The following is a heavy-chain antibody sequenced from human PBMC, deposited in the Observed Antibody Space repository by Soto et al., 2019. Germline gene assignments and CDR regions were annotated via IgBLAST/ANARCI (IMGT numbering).Heavy chain of an antibody. CDR1: GGSFSSYS. CDR3: ARGNSYHYDSSGYKSPFHY. Sequence: QVQLVQSGAEVKKPGSSVKVSCKASGGSFSSYSISWVRQAPGQGLAWMGGFIPIFGPPNSAREFQGRVTITADESTTTAYMELSSLRSEDTAVYYCARGNSYHYDSSGYKSPFHYWGQGTLVTVSS. J-gene: IGHJ4*02. D-gene: IGHD3-22*01. CDR2: FIPIFGPP. V-gene: IGHV1-69*01.